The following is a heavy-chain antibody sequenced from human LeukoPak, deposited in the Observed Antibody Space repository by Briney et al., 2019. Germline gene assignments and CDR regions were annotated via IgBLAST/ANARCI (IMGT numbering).Heavy chain of an antibody. J-gene: IGHJ4*02. CDR1: GYTFTSYG. D-gene: IGHD6-13*01. CDR2: ISAYNGNT. Sequence: ASAKVSYKASGYTFTSYGISWVRQAPGQGLEWMGWISAYNGNTNYAQKLQGRVTMTTDTSTSTAYMELRSLRSDDTAVYYCAREAAAAEVFDYWGQGTLVTVSS. CDR3: AREAAAAEVFDY. V-gene: IGHV1-18*01.